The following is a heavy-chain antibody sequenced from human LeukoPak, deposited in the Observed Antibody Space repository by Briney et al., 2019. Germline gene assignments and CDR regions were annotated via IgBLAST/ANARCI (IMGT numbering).Heavy chain of an antibody. J-gene: IGHJ5*02. Sequence: PSQTLSLTCTVSGGSISSGSYYWSWIRQPAGKGLEWIGRIYTSGSTNYNPSLKSRVTISVDTSKNQFSLKLSSVTAADTAVYYCARDDPYYWGSVWFDPWGQGTLVTVSS. CDR3: ARDDPYYWGSVWFDP. CDR1: GGSISSGSYY. V-gene: IGHV4-61*02. D-gene: IGHD3-22*01. CDR2: IYTSGST.